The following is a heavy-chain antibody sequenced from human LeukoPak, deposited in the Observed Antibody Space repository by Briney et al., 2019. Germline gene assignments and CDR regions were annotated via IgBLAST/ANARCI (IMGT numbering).Heavy chain of an antibody. CDR1: GFTFSTYG. Sequence: GSLRLSCAASGFTFSTYGMHWVRQAPGKALEWIGNIFYSGSTYYSPSLKSRVTISLDTSRNQFSLKLNSVTAADTAVYYCAKSNGYGLIDIWGQGTMVTVSS. D-gene: IGHD3-22*01. V-gene: IGHV4-59*12. J-gene: IGHJ3*02. CDR3: AKSNGYGLIDI. CDR2: IFYSGST.